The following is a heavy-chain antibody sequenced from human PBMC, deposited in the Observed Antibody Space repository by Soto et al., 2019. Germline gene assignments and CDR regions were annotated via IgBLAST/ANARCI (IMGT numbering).Heavy chain of an antibody. CDR3: ARDWSYGSGTLFAKNCFGP. V-gene: IGHV1-18*01. J-gene: IGHJ5*02. CDR1: GYTFSSYG. Sequence: QVQLVQSGTEVKKPGASVKVSCEATGYTFSSYGISWVRQAPGQGIEWMGWISGYNGDTRYAQKFQGRVSMTTDTSTTTAYMELRSLTSDDTAVYYCARDWSYGSGTLFAKNCFGPWGQGTLVTVSS. D-gene: IGHD3-10*01. CDR2: ISGYNGDT.